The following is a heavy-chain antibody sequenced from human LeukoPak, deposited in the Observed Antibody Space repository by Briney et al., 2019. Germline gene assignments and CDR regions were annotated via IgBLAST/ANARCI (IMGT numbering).Heavy chain of an antibody. D-gene: IGHD6-13*01. V-gene: IGHV4-30-2*01. Sequence: SQTLSLTCTVSGGSISIGGYYWSWIRQPPGKGLEWIGYIYHSGSTYYNPSLKSRVTISVDRSKNQFSLKLSSVTAADTAVYYCARLIAAAGGDYWGQGTLVTVSS. CDR2: IYHSGST. CDR1: GGSISIGGYY. CDR3: ARLIAAAGGDY. J-gene: IGHJ4*02.